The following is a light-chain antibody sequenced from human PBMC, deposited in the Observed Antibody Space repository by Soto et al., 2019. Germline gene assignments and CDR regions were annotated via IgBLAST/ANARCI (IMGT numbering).Light chain of an antibody. CDR1: QSVSSNY. Sequence: EIVLTQSPATLSLSPGERAALSCGASQSVSSNYLAWYQQKPGLAPRLLIYDASRRATGIPDRFSGSGSGADFILSISTLETEDFAVYYCQQYGSSPWTFGQGTKVEFK. CDR2: DAS. CDR3: QQYGSSPWT. V-gene: IGKV3D-20*01. J-gene: IGKJ1*01.